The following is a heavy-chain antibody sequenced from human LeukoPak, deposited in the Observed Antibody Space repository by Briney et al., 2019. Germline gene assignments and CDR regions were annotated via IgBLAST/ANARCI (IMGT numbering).Heavy chain of an antibody. CDR3: ARRGGEFQTSGWFGGFSYAYYMDV. J-gene: IGHJ6*03. D-gene: IGHD6-19*01. CDR1: GGSISSGDYY. Sequence: PSETLSLTCTVSGGSISSGDYYWSWIRQPPGKGLEWIGYIYYSGSTYYNPSLKSRITISLDTSKNQFSLKLTSVTAADMAMYYCARRGGEFQTSGWFGGFSYAYYMDVWGKGTTVTVSS. V-gene: IGHV4-30-4*08. CDR2: IYYSGST.